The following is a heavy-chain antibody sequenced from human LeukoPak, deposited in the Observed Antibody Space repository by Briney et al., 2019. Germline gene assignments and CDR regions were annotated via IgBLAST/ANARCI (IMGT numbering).Heavy chain of an antibody. V-gene: IGHV4-39*07. CDR3: ARAPRVDYDSSGYFFGIGGNDY. CDR2: IYYSGST. Sequence: SETLSLTCTVSGGSISSSSYYWGWIRQPPGKGLEWIGSIYYSGSTYYNPSLKSRVTISVDTSKNQFSLKLSSVTAADTAVYYCARAPRVDYDSSGYFFGIGGNDYWGQGTLVTVSS. CDR1: GGSISSSSYY. D-gene: IGHD3-22*01. J-gene: IGHJ4*02.